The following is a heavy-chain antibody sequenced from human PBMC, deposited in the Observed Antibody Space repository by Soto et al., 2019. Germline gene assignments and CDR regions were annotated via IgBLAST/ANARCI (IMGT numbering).Heavy chain of an antibody. CDR1: GFTFSSYW. CDR2: INSDGSTT. J-gene: IGHJ6*04. Sequence: PGGSLRLSCAASGFTFSSYWMHWVRQAPGKVLVWVSRINSDGSTTSYADSVKGRFTISRDNAKNTLYLQMNSLRAEDTAVYYCARDRYCSSTSCYPLWGKGTTVTVSS. D-gene: IGHD2-2*01. V-gene: IGHV3-74*01. CDR3: ARDRYCSSTSCYPL.